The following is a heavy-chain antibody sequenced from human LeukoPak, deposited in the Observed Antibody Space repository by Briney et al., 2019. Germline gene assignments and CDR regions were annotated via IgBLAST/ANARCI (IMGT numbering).Heavy chain of an antibody. D-gene: IGHD2-15*01. CDR1: GFTFRNYW. CDR2: INSDGSST. CDR3: ASDSRRGYCSGGICYSGASSFDI. J-gene: IGHJ3*02. V-gene: IGHV3-74*01. Sequence: GGSLRLSCAVSGFTFRNYWMHWVRQAPGKGLVWVSRINSDGSSTSYADSVKGRFTISRDDAKNTLYLQMNSLRAEDTAVYYCASDSRRGYCSGGICYSGASSFDIWGQGTMVTVSS.